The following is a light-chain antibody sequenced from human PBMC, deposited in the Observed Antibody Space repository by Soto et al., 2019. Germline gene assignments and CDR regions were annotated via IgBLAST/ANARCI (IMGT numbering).Light chain of an antibody. V-gene: IGKV1-5*01. Sequence: DIQLTQSPATLSASVGERVTITCRASQSFSGTLAWYQQKPGKAPKLLIYDASSLERGVPSRFSGSGPGTEFTLTISSLQPDDFATYYCQQYDSYWTFGQGTKVDIK. CDR3: QQYDSYWT. CDR2: DAS. J-gene: IGKJ1*01. CDR1: QSFSGT.